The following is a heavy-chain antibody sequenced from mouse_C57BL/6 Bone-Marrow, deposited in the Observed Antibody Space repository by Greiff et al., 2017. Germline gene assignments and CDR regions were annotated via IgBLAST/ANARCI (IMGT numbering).Heavy chain of an antibody. J-gene: IGHJ2*01. CDR3: TRSLIYYGTDY. V-gene: IGHV14-2*01. Sequence: VQLQQSGAELVKPGASVKLSCTASGFNFKDYYIHWVKQRTEQGLEWIGRIDPEDGETKYAPKFQDKATITADTSSNTAYLQLSSLTSEDTAVYYCTRSLIYYGTDYWGQGTTHTGSS. CDR1: GFNFKDYY. D-gene: IGHD1-1*01. CDR2: IDPEDGET.